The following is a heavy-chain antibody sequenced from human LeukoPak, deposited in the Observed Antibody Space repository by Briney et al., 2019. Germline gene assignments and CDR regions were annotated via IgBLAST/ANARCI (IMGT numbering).Heavy chain of an antibody. J-gene: IGHJ4*02. D-gene: IGHD1-26*01. CDR1: GGSISSSSYY. V-gene: IGHV4-39*07. CDR2: IYYSGST. Sequence: SETLSLTCTVSGGSISSSSYYWGWIRQPPGKGLEWIGSIYYSGSTYYNPSLKSRVTISVDTSKNQFSLKLSSVTAADTAVYYCARAKVSYFSGSYLDYWGQGTLVTVSS. CDR3: ARAKVSYFSGSYLDY.